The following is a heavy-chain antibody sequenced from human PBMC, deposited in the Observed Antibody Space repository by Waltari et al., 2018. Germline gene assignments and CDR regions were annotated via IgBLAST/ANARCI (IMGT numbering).Heavy chain of an antibody. D-gene: IGHD6-19*01. J-gene: IGHJ4*02. Sequence: QVQLQESGPGLVKPSETLSLTCAVPGGSFSSSWWNWIPQSPGKGLEWIGEINGNSGSTNYNPSLKSRVTLSKDASKNQFSLKLSSVTAADTAVYYCARDLGGGWSVFDNWGQGVLVTVSS. CDR1: GGSFSSSW. CDR3: ARDLGGGWSVFDN. V-gene: IGHV4-59*12. CDR2: INGNSGST.